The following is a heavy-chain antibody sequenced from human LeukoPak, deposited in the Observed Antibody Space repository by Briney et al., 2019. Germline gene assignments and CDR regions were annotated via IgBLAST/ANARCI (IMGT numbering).Heavy chain of an antibody. CDR3: ARDLGLTISDNWFDP. CDR1: GYSISSGYF. D-gene: IGHD3-9*01. Sequence: SETLSLTCAVSGYSISSGYFWVWIRQPPGKGLEWIGSVYHTGATYYNPSLRSPVTISVDTSKNEFSLELNSVTAADTAVYYCARDLGLTISDNWFDPWGQGTLVTVSS. V-gene: IGHV4-38-2*02. CDR2: VYHTGAT. J-gene: IGHJ5*02.